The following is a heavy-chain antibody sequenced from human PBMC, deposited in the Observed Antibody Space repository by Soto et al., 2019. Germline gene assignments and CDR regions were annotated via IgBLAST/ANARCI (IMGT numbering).Heavy chain of an antibody. J-gene: IGHJ4*02. CDR2: MNPYSGNI. CDR3: ARVFTVRRGSGSDY. Sequence: GASVKVSCKASGYTFTRDDIHWVRQATGQGLEWMGWMNPYSGNIGYAQKFQGRVTMTRNTSISTAYMELSSLRSEDTAIYYCARVFTVRRGSGSDYWGQGTLVTVSS. V-gene: IGHV1-8*01. CDR1: GYTFTRDD. D-gene: IGHD1-26*01.